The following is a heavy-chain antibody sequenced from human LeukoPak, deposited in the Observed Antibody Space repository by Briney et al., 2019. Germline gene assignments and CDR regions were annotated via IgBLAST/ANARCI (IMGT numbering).Heavy chain of an antibody. J-gene: IGHJ4*01. CDR3: ARDRRERGSGSDMAGDG. V-gene: IGHV1-18*04. CDR1: GYTFTSYG. CDR2: ISAYNGNT. D-gene: IGHD3-10*01. Sequence: ASVTVSCKASGYTFTSYGISWVRQAPGQGLEWMGWISAYNGNTNYAQKLQGRVTMTTDTSTSTAYMELSSLRSDDTAVYYCARDRRERGSGSDMAGDGWGNGTLVTVSS.